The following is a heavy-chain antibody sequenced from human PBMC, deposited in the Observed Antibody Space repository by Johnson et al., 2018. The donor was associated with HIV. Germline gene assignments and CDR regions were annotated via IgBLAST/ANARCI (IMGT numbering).Heavy chain of an antibody. D-gene: IGHD2-15*01. CDR3: ARGRLLDAFDI. CDR2: MWYDGSNK. V-gene: IGHV3-33*01. J-gene: IGHJ3*02. CDR1: GFTFSSYG. Sequence: QVQLVESGGGVVQPGRSLRLSCAASGFTFSSYGMHWVRQAPGKGLEWVAVMWYDGSNKYYADSVKGRFTISRDNSKNTLYLQMNSLRAEDTAVYYCARGRLLDAFDIWGQGTMVTVSS.